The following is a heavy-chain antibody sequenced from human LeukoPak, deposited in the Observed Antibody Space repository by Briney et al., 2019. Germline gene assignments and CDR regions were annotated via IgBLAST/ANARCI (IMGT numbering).Heavy chain of an antibody. D-gene: IGHD3-10*01. V-gene: IGHV3-48*01. CDR1: GFTFSSYS. Sequence: GGSLRLSCAASGFTFSSYSMNWVRQAPGKGLEWVSYISSSSSTIYYADSVKGRFTIYRDNAKNSLYLQMNSLRAEDTAVYYCAREGGPLYYYGSGSRTRYYYYMDVWGKGTTVTVSS. CDR2: ISSSSSTI. CDR3: AREGGPLYYYGSGSRTRYYYYMDV. J-gene: IGHJ6*03.